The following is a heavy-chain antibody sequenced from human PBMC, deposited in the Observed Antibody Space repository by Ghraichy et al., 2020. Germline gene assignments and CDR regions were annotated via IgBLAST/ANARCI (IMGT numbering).Heavy chain of an antibody. V-gene: IGHV3-30*02. D-gene: IGHD1-26*01. CDR3: ASIGWELLHAFDI. Sequence: GGSLRLSCAASGFTFSSYGMHWVRQAPGKGLEWVAFIRYDGSNKYYADSVKGRFTISRDNSKNTLYLQMNSLRAEDTAVYYCASIGWELLHAFDIWGQGTMVTVSS. CDR1: GFTFSSYG. CDR2: IRYDGSNK. J-gene: IGHJ3*02.